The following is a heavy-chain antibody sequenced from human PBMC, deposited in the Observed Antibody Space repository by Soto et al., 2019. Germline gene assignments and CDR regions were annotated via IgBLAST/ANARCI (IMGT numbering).Heavy chain of an antibody. J-gene: IGHJ6*02. CDR1: GYTFTSYA. CDR3: AREALSSSWWAGASYYGMDV. V-gene: IGHV1-3*05. D-gene: IGHD6-13*01. CDR2: INAGNGNT. Sequence: QVQLVQSGAEEKKPGASVKVSCKASGYTFTSYAMHWVRQAPGQRREWMGWINAGNGNTKYSQKLQGRVTITRDTSASTAYMELSSLRSEDTAVYYFAREALSSSWWAGASYYGMDVWGQGTTVTVSS.